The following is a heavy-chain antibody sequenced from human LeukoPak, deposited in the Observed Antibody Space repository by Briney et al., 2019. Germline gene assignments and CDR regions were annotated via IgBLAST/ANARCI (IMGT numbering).Heavy chain of an antibody. D-gene: IGHD6-19*01. Sequence: GGSLRLSCEASGITFSSYAMHWVRQAPGKGLEYVSSISSNEGNTYYANSVKGRFIISRDNSKNTLYLQMGSLRAEDMAVYYCARTRGGWYFDYWGQGTLVTVSS. CDR3: ARTRGGWYFDY. CDR2: ISSNEGNT. J-gene: IGHJ4*02. CDR1: GITFSSYA. V-gene: IGHV3-64*01.